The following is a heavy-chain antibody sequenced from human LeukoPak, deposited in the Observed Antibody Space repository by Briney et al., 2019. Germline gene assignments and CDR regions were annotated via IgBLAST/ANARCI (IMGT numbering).Heavy chain of an antibody. V-gene: IGHV3-23*01. J-gene: IGHJ5*02. CDR1: GFTFSSYA. Sequence: GGSLRLSCAASGFTFSSYAMSWVRQAPGKGLEWVSAISGSGGSTYYADSVKGRFTISRDNSKNTLYLQMNGLGAEDTAVYYCAKGLVSLATEGFDPWGQGTLVTVSS. CDR2: ISGSGGST. CDR3: AKGLVSLATEGFDP. D-gene: IGHD5-12*01.